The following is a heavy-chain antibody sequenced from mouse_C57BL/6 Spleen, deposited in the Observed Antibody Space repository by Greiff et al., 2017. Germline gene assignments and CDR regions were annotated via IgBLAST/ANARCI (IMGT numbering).Heavy chain of an antibody. CDR3: ARIDPNGDVPSDY. Sequence: QVQLKESGPGILQPSQTLSLTCSFSGFSLSTFGMGVGWIRQPSGEGLEWLAHIWWDDDKYYNPALKSRRTISKDTSKNQVFLKIANVDTADTATYYCARIDPNGDVPSDYWGQGTTLTVSS. V-gene: IGHV8-8*01. CDR2: IWWDDDK. CDR1: GFSLSTFGMG. D-gene: IGHD4-1*01. J-gene: IGHJ2*01.